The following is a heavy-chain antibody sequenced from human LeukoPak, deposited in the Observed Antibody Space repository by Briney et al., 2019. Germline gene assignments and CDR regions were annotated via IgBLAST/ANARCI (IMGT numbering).Heavy chain of an antibody. Sequence: GASVKVSCKASGYTFTIYDINWVRQAPGQGLEWMGWINPNSGGTNYAQKFQGRVTMTRDTSISTAYMELSRLRSDDTAVYYCARGFPPRRNYDSSGYYSYYFDHWGQGTLVTVSS. CDR3: ARGFPPRRNYDSSGYYSYYFDH. CDR2: INPNSGGT. D-gene: IGHD3-22*01. V-gene: IGHV1-2*02. J-gene: IGHJ4*02. CDR1: GYTFTIYD.